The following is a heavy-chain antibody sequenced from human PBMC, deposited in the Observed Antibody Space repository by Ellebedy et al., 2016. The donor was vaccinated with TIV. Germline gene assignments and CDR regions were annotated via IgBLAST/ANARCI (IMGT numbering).Heavy chain of an antibody. CDR2: ISNYNAKT. CDR3: ARRGSGTHPFGGMDV. V-gene: IGHV1-18*04. J-gene: IGHJ6*02. CDR1: GYTFTSYG. D-gene: IGHD3-10*01. Sequence: AASVKVSCKASGYTFTSYGISRVRQAPGQGLEWVGWISNYNAKTRYAQKLQGRVTMTTDTSTSTAYMELRSLRSDDTAVYYCARRGSGTHPFGGMDVWGQGTTVTVSS.